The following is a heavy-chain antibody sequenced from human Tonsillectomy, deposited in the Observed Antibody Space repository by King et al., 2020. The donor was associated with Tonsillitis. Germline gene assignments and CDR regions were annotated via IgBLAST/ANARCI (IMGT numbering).Heavy chain of an antibody. V-gene: IGHV3-30*01. CDR1: GFTFRRYA. Sequence: QVQLVESGGGVVQPGGSLSLACAASGFTFRRYAGHWGRQAPGKGLERVSVISYDGSKENYAESVKGRFTISRDNSKNTLYLQMNSLRPEDTAVFFCARDSLSADFGDYVYYFDYWGQGTLVTVSS. D-gene: IGHD4-17*01. CDR2: ISYDGSKE. CDR3: ARDSLSADFGDYVYYFDY. J-gene: IGHJ4*02.